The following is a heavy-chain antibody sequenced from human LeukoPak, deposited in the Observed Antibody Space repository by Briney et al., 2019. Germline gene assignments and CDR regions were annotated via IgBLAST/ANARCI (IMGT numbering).Heavy chain of an antibody. CDR3: GKDALVGYFSYYYMDV. D-gene: IGHD2-15*01. V-gene: IGHV4-59*11. CDR2: ISNSGST. CDR1: GGSISSHY. J-gene: IGHJ6*03. Sequence: SETLSLTCTVSGGSISSHYWTWIRQSPVKGLEWIGDISNSGSTSYNPSLKSRVTISIDTSKNQFSLKLSSVTAADTAVYYCGKDALVGYFSYYYMDVWGKGTTVTVSS.